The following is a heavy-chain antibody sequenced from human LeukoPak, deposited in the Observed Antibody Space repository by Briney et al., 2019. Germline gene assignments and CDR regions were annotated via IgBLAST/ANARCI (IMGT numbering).Heavy chain of an antibody. J-gene: IGHJ5*02. CDR3: ARASLYCSSTSCYFPLFDP. CDR1: GGTFSSYA. D-gene: IGHD2-2*01. V-gene: IGHV1-69*05. CDR2: IIPIFGTA. Sequence: SVKVSCKASGGTFSSYAISWVRQAPGQGLEWMGGIIPIFGTANYAQKFQGRVTITTDESTSTAYMELSSLRSEDTAVYYCARASLYCSSTSCYFPLFDPWGQGTLVTVSS.